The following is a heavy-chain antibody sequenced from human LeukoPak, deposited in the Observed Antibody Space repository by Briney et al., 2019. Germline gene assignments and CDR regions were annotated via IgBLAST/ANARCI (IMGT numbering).Heavy chain of an antibody. CDR3: ATPAAGPGAEYSLY. J-gene: IGHJ1*01. CDR2: IDFTSRYI. V-gene: IGHV3-21*01. Sequence: GGSLRLSCAASRFSFSAYPMGWARRAPGKGLEWVSSIDFTSRYIYNADSVKGRFTTSRDNAKNSLDLQMNSLKVEDTAVYYCATPAAGPGAEYSLYWGQGTLVIVSS. D-gene: IGHD6-13*01. CDR1: RFSFSAYP.